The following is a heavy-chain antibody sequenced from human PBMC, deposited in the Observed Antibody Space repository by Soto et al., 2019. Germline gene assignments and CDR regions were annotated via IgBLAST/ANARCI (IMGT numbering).Heavy chain of an antibody. CDR3: ARDGFMVRGVITPRYFDY. V-gene: IGHV3-30-3*01. D-gene: IGHD3-10*01. CDR2: ISYDGSNK. J-gene: IGHJ4*02. CDR1: GFTFSSYA. Sequence: QVQLVESGGGVVQPGRSLRLSCAASGFTFSSYAMHWVRQAPGKGLEWVAVISYDGSNKYYADSVKGRFTISRDNSKNTLYLQMNSLRAEDTAVYYCARDGFMVRGVITPRYFDYWGQGTLVTVSS.